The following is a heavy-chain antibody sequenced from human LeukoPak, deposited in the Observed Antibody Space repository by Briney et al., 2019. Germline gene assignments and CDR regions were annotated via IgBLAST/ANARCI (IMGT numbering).Heavy chain of an antibody. CDR1: GFTFSSYG. CDR3: AKGGGGRWLHYFDY. V-gene: IGHV3-30*18. Sequence: GGSLILSCAPFGFTFSSYGMHWVRQAPGKGLEWVAVISYDGSSKYYADSVKGRFTISRDNSKNTLYLQMNSLRAEDTAVYYCAKGGGGRWLHYFDYWGQGTLVTVSS. CDR2: ISYDGSSK. D-gene: IGHD5-24*01. J-gene: IGHJ4*02.